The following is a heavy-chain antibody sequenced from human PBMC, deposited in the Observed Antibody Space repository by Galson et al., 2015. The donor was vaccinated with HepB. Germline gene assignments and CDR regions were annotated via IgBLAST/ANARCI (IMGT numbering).Heavy chain of an antibody. V-gene: IGHV5-51*01. D-gene: IGHD2-21*02. CDR1: GYSFTNYW. CDR2: IYPGDSET. J-gene: IGHJ6*02. Sequence: QSGAEVKKPGESLKISCKGFGYSFTNYWIGWVRQMPGKGLEWMGIIYPGDSETRYSPSFQGQVTISADKSSSTAHLQWSSLKASDTAIYYCARRSHCAGDCTRQPSYYFGMDVWGQGTTVTVSS. CDR3: ARRSHCAGDCTRQPSYYFGMDV.